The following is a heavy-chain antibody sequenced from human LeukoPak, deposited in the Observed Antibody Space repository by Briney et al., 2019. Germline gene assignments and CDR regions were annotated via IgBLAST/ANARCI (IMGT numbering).Heavy chain of an antibody. CDR3: ARHDHTSIAAATFDY. J-gene: IGHJ4*02. D-gene: IGHD6-13*01. V-gene: IGHV4-39*01. CDR1: GGSISSSSYY. CDR2: IYYSGST. Sequence: SETLSLTCTVSGGSISSSSYYWGWIRQPPGKGLEWVGSIYYSGSTYYNPSLKSRVTISVDTSKNQFSLKLSSVTAADTAVYYCARHDHTSIAAATFDYWGQGTLVTVSS.